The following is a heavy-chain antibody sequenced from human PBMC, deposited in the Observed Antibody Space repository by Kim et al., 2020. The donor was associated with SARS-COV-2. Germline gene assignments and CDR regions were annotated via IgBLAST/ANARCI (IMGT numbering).Heavy chain of an antibody. D-gene: IGHD6-13*01. CDR1: GYTFTSYY. CDR3: ASKSENSSSPTSYYYYGMDV. J-gene: IGHJ6*02. Sequence: ASVKVSCKASGYTFTSYYMHWVRQAPGQGLEWMGIINPSGGSTSYAQKFQGRVTMTRDTSTSTVYMELSSLRSEDTAVYYCASKSENSSSPTSYYYYGMDVWGQGTTVTVSS. V-gene: IGHV1-46*01. CDR2: INPSGGST.